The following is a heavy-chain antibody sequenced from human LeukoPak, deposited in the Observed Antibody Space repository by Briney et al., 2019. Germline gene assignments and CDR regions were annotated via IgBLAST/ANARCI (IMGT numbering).Heavy chain of an antibody. J-gene: IGHJ4*02. Sequence: GGSLRLSCAASGFTFSSYGMHWVRQAPGKGLEWVAVISYDGSNKYYADSVKGRFTISGDNSKNTLYLQMNSLRAEDTAVYYCAKDGEYSGWYEMMYYFDYWGQGTLVTVSS. CDR3: AKDGEYSGWYEMMYYFDY. V-gene: IGHV3-30*18. CDR2: ISYDGSNK. D-gene: IGHD6-19*01. CDR1: GFTFSSYG.